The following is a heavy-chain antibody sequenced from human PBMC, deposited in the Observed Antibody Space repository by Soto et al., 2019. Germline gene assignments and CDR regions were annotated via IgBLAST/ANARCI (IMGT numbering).Heavy chain of an antibody. Sequence: ASVKVSCKASGYTFTGYYMHWVRQAPGQGLEWMGWINPNSGGTNYAQKFQGWVTMTRDTSISTAYMELSRLRSDDTAVYYCARDLGYCSGGSCYSFDYYYGMDVWGQGTTVTVSS. D-gene: IGHD2-15*01. CDR3: ARDLGYCSGGSCYSFDYYYGMDV. CDR2: INPNSGGT. J-gene: IGHJ6*02. V-gene: IGHV1-2*04. CDR1: GYTFTGYY.